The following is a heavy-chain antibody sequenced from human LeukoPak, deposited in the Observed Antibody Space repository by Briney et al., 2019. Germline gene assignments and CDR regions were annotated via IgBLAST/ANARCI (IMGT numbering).Heavy chain of an antibody. CDR3: ARVTSLFVSGATDSSGYPDAFDI. Sequence: GGSLRLSCAASGFTFSSYAMSRVRQAPGKGLEWVSAISGSGGSTYYADSVKGRFTISRDNSKNTLYLQMNSLRAEDTAVYYCARVTSLFVSGATDSSGYPDAFDIWGQGTMVTVSS. D-gene: IGHD3-22*01. V-gene: IGHV3-23*01. CDR1: GFTFSSYA. J-gene: IGHJ3*02. CDR2: ISGSGGST.